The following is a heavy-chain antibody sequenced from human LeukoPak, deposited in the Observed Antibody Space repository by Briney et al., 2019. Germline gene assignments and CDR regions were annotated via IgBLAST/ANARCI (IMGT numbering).Heavy chain of an antibody. D-gene: IGHD3-10*01. CDR3: ASHYGSGSYPYYYYYMDV. J-gene: IGHJ6*03. CDR2: ISSSGSTI. CDR1: GFTFSDYY. Sequence: GGSLRLSCAASGFTFSDYYMSWIRQAPGKGLEWVSYISSSGSTIYYADSVKGRFTISRDNAKNSLYLQMNSLRAEDTAVYYCASHYGSGSYPYYYYYMDVWGKGTTVTISS. V-gene: IGHV3-11*04.